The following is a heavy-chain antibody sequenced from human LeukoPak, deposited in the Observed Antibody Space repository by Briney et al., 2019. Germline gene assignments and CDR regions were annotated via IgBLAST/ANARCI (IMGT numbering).Heavy chain of an antibody. CDR1: GGTIITTAYY. CDR2: MYYSGGT. Sequence: SETLSLTCTVSGGTIITTAYYWGWIRQPPGKGLEWIGSMYYSGGTYYNPSLKSRVTISVDTSKNQFSLKLSSVTAADTAVYYCAREGGPYRPLDYSGQGTLVTVSS. CDR3: AREGGPYRPLDY. V-gene: IGHV4-39*07. J-gene: IGHJ4*02.